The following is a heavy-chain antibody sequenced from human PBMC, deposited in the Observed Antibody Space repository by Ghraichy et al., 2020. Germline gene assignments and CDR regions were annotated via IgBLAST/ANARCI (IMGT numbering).Heavy chain of an antibody. Sequence: SETLSLTCTVSHSLRSVSYKWGWIRQTAGKALEWIGHISNGGSTNYNPSLKSRVTMSVDTSEKQFFLKLNSVTAADTATYYCARHIGRLTSSFDSWGTGILVTVSS. CDR3: ARHIGRLTSSFDS. V-gene: IGHV4-61*09. J-gene: IGHJ4*02. CDR2: ISNGGST. D-gene: IGHD2-21*01. CDR1: HSLRSVSYK.